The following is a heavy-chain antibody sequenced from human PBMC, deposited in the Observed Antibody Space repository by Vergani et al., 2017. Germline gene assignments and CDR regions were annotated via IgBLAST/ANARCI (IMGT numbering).Heavy chain of an antibody. Sequence: QVQLVQSGSEVKKPGASMKVSCKASGYIFTDYYIHWVRQAPGQGPEWMGWIDTKSGDTSYAQQFQGRVTMTRVPSLRSAYMDLGRLTSDDSAVYYCVRRTDGCRGAVCYSAPVYMDVWGEGTTVTASS. CDR1: GYIFTDYY. J-gene: IGHJ6*03. V-gene: IGHV1-2*02. D-gene: IGHD2-21*01. CDR3: VRRTDGCRGAVCYSAPVYMDV. CDR2: IDTKSGDT.